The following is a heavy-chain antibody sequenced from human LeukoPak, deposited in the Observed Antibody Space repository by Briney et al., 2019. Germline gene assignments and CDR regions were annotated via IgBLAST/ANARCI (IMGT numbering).Heavy chain of an antibody. V-gene: IGHV1-18*01. CDR2: ISAYNGNT. D-gene: IGHD5-18*01. CDR3: ARDLAAHSYGTPFDY. Sequence: ASVKVSCKASGYTFTSYGISWVRQAPGQGLEWTGWISAYNGNTNYAQKLQGRVTMTTDTSTSTAYMELRSLRSDDTAVYYCARDLAAHSYGTPFDYWGQGTLVTVSS. CDR1: GYTFTSYG. J-gene: IGHJ4*02.